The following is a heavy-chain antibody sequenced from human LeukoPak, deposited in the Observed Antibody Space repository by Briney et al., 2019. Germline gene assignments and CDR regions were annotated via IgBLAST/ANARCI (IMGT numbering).Heavy chain of an antibody. CDR2: ISYDGSNK. J-gene: IGHJ4*02. V-gene: IGHV3-30-3*01. CDR3: ARDLSYYFDY. Sequence: QSGGSLRLSCEASGFTFSGYAMSWVRQAPGKGLEWVAVISYDGSNKYYADSVKGRFTISRDNSKNTLYLQKNSLRAEDTAVYYCARDLSYYFDYWGQGTLVTVSS. CDR1: GFTFSGYA.